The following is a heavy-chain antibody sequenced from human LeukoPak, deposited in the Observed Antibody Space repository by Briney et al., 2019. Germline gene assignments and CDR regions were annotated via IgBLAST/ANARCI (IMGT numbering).Heavy chain of an antibody. D-gene: IGHD2-2*01. CDR3: ASDREYQLPSYGMDV. CDR2: INPNSGGT. CDR1: GYTFTGYY. J-gene: IGHJ6*02. V-gene: IGHV1-2*02. Sequence: GASVKVSCKASGYTFTGYYMHWVRQAPGQGLEWMGWINPNSGGTNYARKFQGRVTMTRDTSISTAYMELSRLRSDDTAVYYCASDREYQLPSYGMDVWGQGTTVIVSS.